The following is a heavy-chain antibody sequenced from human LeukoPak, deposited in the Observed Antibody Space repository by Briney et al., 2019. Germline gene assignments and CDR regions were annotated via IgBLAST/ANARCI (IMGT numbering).Heavy chain of an antibody. D-gene: IGHD6-13*01. CDR3: ARGSVQGSSWYVY. Sequence: GGSLRLSCAASGFTFSDYYMSWIRQAPGKGLEWVSYISSSSSYTNYADSVKGRFTISRDNAKNSLYLQMDSLRAEDTAVYYCARGSVQGSSWYVYWGQGTLVTVSS. J-gene: IGHJ4*02. CDR2: ISSSSSYT. CDR1: GFTFSDYY. V-gene: IGHV3-11*06.